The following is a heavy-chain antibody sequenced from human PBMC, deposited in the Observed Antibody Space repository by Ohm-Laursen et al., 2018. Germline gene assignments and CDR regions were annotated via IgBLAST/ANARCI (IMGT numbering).Heavy chain of an antibody. D-gene: IGHD3-10*02. V-gene: IGHV3-30*18. CDR3: AKDGEYFVPGTTTYYFDY. J-gene: IGHJ4*02. CDR2: IPHDGNNK. Sequence: SSLRLSCAASGFTFSSYGMHWVRQAPGKGLEWVAVIPHDGNNKYYADSVQGRFSISRDNSKNTVYLQMNSLRAEDTAVYYCAKDGEYFVPGTTTYYFDYWGQGTLVTVSS. CDR1: GFTFSSYG.